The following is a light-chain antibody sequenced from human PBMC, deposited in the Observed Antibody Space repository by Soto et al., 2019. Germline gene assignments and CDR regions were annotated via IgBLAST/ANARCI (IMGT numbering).Light chain of an antibody. CDR3: SSYTSSSTSPYV. CDR2: EVS. V-gene: IGLV2-14*01. Sequence: QSVLTQPASVSGSPGQSITISCTGTSSDVGGYNYVSWYQQHPGKAPKLMIYEVSNRPSGVSNRFFGSKSGNTASLTISGLQADDEADYYCSSYTSSSTSPYVFGTGTKLTVL. CDR1: SSDVGGYNY. J-gene: IGLJ1*01.